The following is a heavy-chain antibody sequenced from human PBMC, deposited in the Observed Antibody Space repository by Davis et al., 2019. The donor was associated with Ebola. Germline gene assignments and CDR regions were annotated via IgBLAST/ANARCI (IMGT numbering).Heavy chain of an antibody. Sequence: GESLKISCVGSRFSFSSYDMHWVRQAPGKGLEWVAYIYYDARQRFYAESAEGRFAIFRDNAKNTLYLQINSLRLEDTAVYYCARVAGYYDNSGYLPSDYYYYMDVWGKGTTVTVSS. CDR1: RFSFSSYD. J-gene: IGHJ6*03. V-gene: IGHV3-33*01. D-gene: IGHD3-22*01. CDR2: IYYDARQR. CDR3: ARVAGYYDNSGYLPSDYYYYMDV.